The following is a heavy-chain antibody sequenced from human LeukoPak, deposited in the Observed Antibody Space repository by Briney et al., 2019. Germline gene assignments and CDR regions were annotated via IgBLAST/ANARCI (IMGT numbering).Heavy chain of an antibody. V-gene: IGHV1-2*02. Sequence: ASVKVSCKASGYTFTGYYIHWVRQAPGQGLECVGWINPNSGGTNYAQKFQGRVTMTRDTSISTAYMELSRLRSDDTAVYYCARGGSGSYFSWLDPWGQGTLVTVSS. CDR2: INPNSGGT. CDR1: GYTFTGYY. J-gene: IGHJ5*02. CDR3: ARGGSGSYFSWLDP. D-gene: IGHD3-10*01.